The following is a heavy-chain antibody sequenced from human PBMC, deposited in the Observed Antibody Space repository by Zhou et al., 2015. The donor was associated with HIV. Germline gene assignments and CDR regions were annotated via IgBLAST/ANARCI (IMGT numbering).Heavy chain of an antibody. CDR1: GYIFSNYD. Sequence: QVHLVQSGSEVRKPGASVRVSCKASGYIFSNYDIAWVRQATGQGLEWMGWLNPDSGKTGYAQKFQGRVTMTRNTSISTAYMDLRTPDICRHRPCTYCATPTARPTTYGMDVVGPKGPRSTRLL. D-gene: IGHD1-26*01. V-gene: IGHV1-8*02. CDR3: ATPTARPTTYGMDV. CDR2: LNPDSGKT. J-gene: IGHJ6*02.